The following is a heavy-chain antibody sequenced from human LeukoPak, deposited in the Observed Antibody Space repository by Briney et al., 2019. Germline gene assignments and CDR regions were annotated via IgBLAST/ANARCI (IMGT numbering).Heavy chain of an antibody. CDR2: ISGSGHNT. D-gene: IGHD3-16*01. CDR3: AKRAFGGADF. Sequence: GGTLRLSCAASGFTFSNYGMNWVRQAPGKGLEWVSAISGSGHNTYYADSVKGRFTISRDNSKNTLYLQMNSLRAEDTAVYYCAKRAFGGADFWGQGTLVTVSS. J-gene: IGHJ4*02. CDR1: GFTFSNYG. V-gene: IGHV3-23*01.